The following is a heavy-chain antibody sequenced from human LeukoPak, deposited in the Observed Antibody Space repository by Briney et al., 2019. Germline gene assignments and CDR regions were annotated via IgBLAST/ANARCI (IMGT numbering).Heavy chain of an antibody. CDR2: IYPGDSDT. V-gene: IGHV5-51*01. CDR3: ARPYYYDSSGYSH. Sequence: RGESLKISCMGSGYSFTSYWIGWVRQMPGKGLEWMGIIYPGDSDTRYSPSFQGQVTISADKSISTAYLQWSSLKASDTAMYYCARPYYYDSSGYSHWGQGTLVTVSS. CDR1: GYSFTSYW. J-gene: IGHJ4*02. D-gene: IGHD3-22*01.